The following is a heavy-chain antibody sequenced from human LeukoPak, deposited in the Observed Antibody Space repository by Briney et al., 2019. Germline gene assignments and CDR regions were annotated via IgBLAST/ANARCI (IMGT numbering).Heavy chain of an antibody. CDR2: INPNSGGT. V-gene: IGHV1-2*06. CDR3: ARDKRSTAGNWFDP. CDR1: GYTFTDYY. J-gene: IGHJ5*02. D-gene: IGHD1-14*01. Sequence: ASVEVSCKASGYTFTDYYIHWVRQAPGQGREWMGRINPNSGGTNYAQRFQGRVTVTRDTSISTAYMELSTLRSDDAAVYYCARDKRSTAGNWFDPWGQGTLVTVSS.